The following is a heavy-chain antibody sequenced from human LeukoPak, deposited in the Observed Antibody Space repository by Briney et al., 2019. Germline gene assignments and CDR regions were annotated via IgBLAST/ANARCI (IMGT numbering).Heavy chain of an antibody. Sequence: ASVKVSCKASGYTFTGYYMHWVRQAPGQGLEWMGWINPNSGGTNYAQKFQGRVTMTRDTSISTAYMELSRLRSDDTAVYYCARGNVPGIAVAGTTIDAFDIWGQGTMVTVSS. CDR1: GYTFTGYY. D-gene: IGHD6-19*01. CDR3: ARGNVPGIAVAGTTIDAFDI. J-gene: IGHJ3*02. V-gene: IGHV1-2*02. CDR2: INPNSGGT.